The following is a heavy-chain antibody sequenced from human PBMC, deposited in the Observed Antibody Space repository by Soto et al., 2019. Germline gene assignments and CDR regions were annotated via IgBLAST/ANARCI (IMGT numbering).Heavy chain of an antibody. V-gene: IGHV3-23*01. CDR3: ARHLYESSGYRYFDL. D-gene: IGHD3-22*01. Sequence: GGSLRLSCAASGFTFSSYAMSWVRQAPGKGLEWVSAISGSGGSTYYADSVKGQVTISVDTSISTAYLQWSSLKATDTAMYYCARHLYESSGYRYFDLWGQGTLVTVSS. CDR1: GFTFSSYA. J-gene: IGHJ4*02. CDR2: ISGSGGST.